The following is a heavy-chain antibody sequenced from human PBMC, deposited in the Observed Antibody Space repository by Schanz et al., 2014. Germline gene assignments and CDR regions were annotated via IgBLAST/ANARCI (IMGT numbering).Heavy chain of an antibody. Sequence: QVRLVESGGGVVQPGGSLRLSCAASGFTFTSFGMHWVRQAPGRGLEWVAVISYHGSERYYADSVKGRFTISRDNSKNTLYLQMNSLRTEDTAVYFCAKSYDTSGYSGFDYWGQGTLVTVSS. D-gene: IGHD3-22*01. CDR1: GFTFTSFG. CDR2: ISYHGSER. CDR3: AKSYDTSGYSGFDY. V-gene: IGHV3-30*18. J-gene: IGHJ4*02.